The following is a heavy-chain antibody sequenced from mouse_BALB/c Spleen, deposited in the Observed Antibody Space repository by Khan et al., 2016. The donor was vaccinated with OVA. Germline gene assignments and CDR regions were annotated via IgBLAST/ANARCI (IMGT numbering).Heavy chain of an antibody. J-gene: IGHJ2*01. CDR3: TRDRNYYGSSFYCDY. Sequence: EVELVESGGGLVKPGGSLKLSCAASGFAFSSYSMSWVRQTPEKRLEWVATITSGGSYTYYPDSVKGRFTISRDNAKNTLYLQMSSLKSEDTAMYDCTRDRNYYGSSFYCDYWAKAPLSQSPQ. V-gene: IGHV5-6-4*01. CDR2: ITSGGSYT. CDR1: GFAFSSYS. D-gene: IGHD1-1*01.